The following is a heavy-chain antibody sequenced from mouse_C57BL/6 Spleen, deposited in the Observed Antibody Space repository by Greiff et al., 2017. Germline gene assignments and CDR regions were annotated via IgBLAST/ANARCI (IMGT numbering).Heavy chain of an antibody. V-gene: IGHV14-4*01. J-gene: IGHJ2*01. Sequence: EVQLQQSGAELVRPGASVKLSCTASGFNIKDDYMHWVKQRPEQGLEWIGWIDPENGDTEYASKFQGKATITADTSSNTAYLQLSSLTSEDTAVYYCTTLYYDYVDYWGQGTTLTVSS. D-gene: IGHD2-4*01. CDR2: IDPENGDT. CDR3: TTLYYDYVDY. CDR1: GFNIKDDY.